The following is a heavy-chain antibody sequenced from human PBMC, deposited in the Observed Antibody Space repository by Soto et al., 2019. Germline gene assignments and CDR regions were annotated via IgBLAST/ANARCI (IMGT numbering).Heavy chain of an antibody. CDR2: ISGSGGST. CDR1: GFTFSSYA. Sequence: PGGSLRLSCAASGFTFSSYAMSWVRQAPGKGLGWVSAISGSGGSTYYADSVKGRFTISRDNSKNTLYLQMNSLRAEDTAVYYCAKAFYIRIPYYGMDVWGQGTTVTVSS. D-gene: IGHD4-4*01. CDR3: AKAFYIRIPYYGMDV. J-gene: IGHJ6*02. V-gene: IGHV3-23*01.